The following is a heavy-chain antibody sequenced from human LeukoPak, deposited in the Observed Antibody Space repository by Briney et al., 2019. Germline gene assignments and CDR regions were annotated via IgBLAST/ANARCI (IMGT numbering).Heavy chain of an antibody. CDR2: INGDGSEK. CDR1: GFTFTSHW. Sequence: GGSLRLSCAASGFTFTSHWMSWVRQAPGKGLGWVANINGDGSEKHYVDSVKGRFTISRDNAKNSLYLQMNSLRAEDTAVYYCARGYSGYVFFDYWGQGTLVTVSS. V-gene: IGHV3-7*04. D-gene: IGHD5-12*01. J-gene: IGHJ4*02. CDR3: ARGYSGYVFFDY.